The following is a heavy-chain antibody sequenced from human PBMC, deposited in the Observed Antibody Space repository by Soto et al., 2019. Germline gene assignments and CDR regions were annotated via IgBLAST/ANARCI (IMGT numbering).Heavy chain of an antibody. J-gene: IGHJ4*02. Sequence: GGSLRLSCAASGFTFSSYAMHWVRQAPGKGLEWVAVISYDGSNKYYADSVKGRFTISRDNSKNTLYLQMNSLRAEDTAVYYCARAGVAMHQGYFDYWGQGTLVTVSS. CDR2: ISYDGSNK. CDR3: ARAGVAMHQGYFDY. D-gene: IGHD2-2*01. CDR1: GFTFSSYA. V-gene: IGHV3-30-3*01.